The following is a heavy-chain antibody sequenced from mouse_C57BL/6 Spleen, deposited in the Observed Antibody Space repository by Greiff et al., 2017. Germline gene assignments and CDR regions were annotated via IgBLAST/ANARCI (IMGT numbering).Heavy chain of an antibody. V-gene: IGHV1-53*01. CDR2: INPSNGGT. CDR3: ARPIYDGYHGGPWFAY. Sequence: VQLQQSGTELVKPGASVKLSCKASGYTFTSYWMHWVKQRPGQGLEWIGNINPSNGGTNYNEKLKSKATLTVDKSSSTAYMQLSSLTSEDSAVYYCARPIYDGYHGGPWFAYWGQGTLVTVSA. D-gene: IGHD2-3*01. CDR1: GYTFTSYW. J-gene: IGHJ3*01.